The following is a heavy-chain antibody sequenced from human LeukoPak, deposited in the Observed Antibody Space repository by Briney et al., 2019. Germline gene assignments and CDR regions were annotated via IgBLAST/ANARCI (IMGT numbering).Heavy chain of an antibody. V-gene: IGHV4-39*01. CDR2: IYYSGST. J-gene: IGHJ3*02. Sequence: SETLSLTCTVSGGSISSSSYYWGWIRQPPGKGLEWIGSIYYSGSTYYNPSLNSRVTISVDTSKNQFSLKLSSVTAADTAVYYCARNPLTTIFGVVIVDAFDIWGQGTMVTVSS. D-gene: IGHD3-3*01. CDR3: ARNPLTTIFGVVIVDAFDI. CDR1: GGSISSSSYY.